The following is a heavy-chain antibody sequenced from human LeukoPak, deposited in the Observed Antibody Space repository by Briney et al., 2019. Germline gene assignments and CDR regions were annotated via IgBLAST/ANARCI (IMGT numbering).Heavy chain of an antibody. Sequence: SETLSLTCTVSGGSISSSSHYWGWIRQPPGKGLEWIGNIYYSGSINYNPSLKSRVTISVDTSKNQFSLKLSSVAVADTAEYYCARRVAGSGYRDSWGQGTLVTVSS. V-gene: IGHV4-39*01. CDR1: GGSISSSSHY. CDR2: IYYSGSI. D-gene: IGHD3-22*01. J-gene: IGHJ4*02. CDR3: ARRVAGSGYRDS.